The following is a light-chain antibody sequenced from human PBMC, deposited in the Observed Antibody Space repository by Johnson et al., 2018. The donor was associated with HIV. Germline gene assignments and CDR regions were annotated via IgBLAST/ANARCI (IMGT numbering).Light chain of an antibody. Sequence: QSVLTQPPSVSAAPGQKVTISCSGSSSNIGNNYASWHQQFPGTVPKLLTYDSNKRPSGIPDRFSGSKPGTSATLGITGLQTGDEADYYCGTWDSSLSAGGVFGTVTKVTVL. CDR1: SSNIGNNY. J-gene: IGLJ1*01. CDR3: GTWDSSLSAGGV. V-gene: IGLV1-51*01. CDR2: DSN.